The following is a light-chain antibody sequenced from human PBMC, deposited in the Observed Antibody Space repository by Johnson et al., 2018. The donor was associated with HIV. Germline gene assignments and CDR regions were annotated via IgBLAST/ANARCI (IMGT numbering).Light chain of an antibody. CDR3: GTWDSSLSAYV. J-gene: IGLJ1*01. CDR1: SSNIGENF. Sequence: QSVLTQPPSVSAAPGQKVTFSCSGSSSNIGENFVSWYQQLPGTAPKLLIYENNKRPSGIPDRFSGSKSGTSATLGITGLQTGDEADYYCGTWDSSLSAYVFGTGTKVTAL. V-gene: IGLV1-51*02. CDR2: ENN.